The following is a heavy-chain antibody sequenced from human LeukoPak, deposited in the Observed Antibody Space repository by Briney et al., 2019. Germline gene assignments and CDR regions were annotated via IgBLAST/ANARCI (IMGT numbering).Heavy chain of an antibody. CDR2: ISSSSSYI. J-gene: IGHJ4*02. D-gene: IGHD5-12*01. Sequence: PGGSLRLSCAASGFTFSSYSMNWVRQAPGKGLEWVSSISSSSSYIYYADSVKGRFTISRDNAKNSLYLQMNSLRAEDTAVYYCARVPKRGYLVDYWGQGTLVTVSS. V-gene: IGHV3-21*01. CDR3: ARVPKRGYLVDY. CDR1: GFTFSSYS.